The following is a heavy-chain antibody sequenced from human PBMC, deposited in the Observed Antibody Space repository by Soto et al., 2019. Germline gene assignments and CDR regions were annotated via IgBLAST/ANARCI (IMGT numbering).Heavy chain of an antibody. CDR3: ARDVSPGSSSLYIDAFDI. J-gene: IGHJ3*02. V-gene: IGHV3-7*05. CDR2: INRDGSKK. Sequence: EVQLEESGGDLVQAGGSLRLSCAASGFTLSAYWMTWVRQAPGKGLEWVANINRDGSKKSYLDSVRGRFTISRDNVGNSLYLQMDSLRADDTALYYCARDVSPGSSSLYIDAFDIWGQGTMVTVSS. CDR1: GFTLSAYW. D-gene: IGHD6-13*01.